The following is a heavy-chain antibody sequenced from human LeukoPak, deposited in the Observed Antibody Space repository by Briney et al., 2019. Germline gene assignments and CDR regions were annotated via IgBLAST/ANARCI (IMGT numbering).Heavy chain of an antibody. J-gene: IGHJ4*02. CDR3: ARDRNYGDYSRVCMDY. CDR2: XNPSGGSX. Sequence: ASVKVSCKXSGYTFTSXXXXXXXQAPXQGXXXXXXXNPSGGSXSXAQKXXXXXXXTRXTSTSTVYMELSSLRSEDTAVYYCARDRNYGDYSRVCMDYWGQGTLVTVSS. CDR1: GYTFTSXX. V-gene: IGHV1-46*01. D-gene: IGHD4-17*01.